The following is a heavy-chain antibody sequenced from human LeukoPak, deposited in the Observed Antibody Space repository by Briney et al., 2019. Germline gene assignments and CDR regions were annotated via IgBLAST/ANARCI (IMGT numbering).Heavy chain of an antibody. J-gene: IGHJ4*02. V-gene: IGHV3-23*01. CDR2: ISASGGST. CDR3: AKDRLAAVSSFDY. CDR1: GFTFSSYW. D-gene: IGHD6-13*01. Sequence: GGSLRLSCAASGFTFSSYWMSWVRQAPGKGLEWVSGISASGGSTYYADPVKGRFTISRDNSKNTLYLQMNSLRAEDTAVYYCAKDRLAAVSSFDYWGQGTLVTVSS.